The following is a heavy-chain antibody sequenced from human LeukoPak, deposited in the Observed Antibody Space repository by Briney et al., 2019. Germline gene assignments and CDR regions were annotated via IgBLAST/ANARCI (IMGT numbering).Heavy chain of an antibody. CDR1: GYIFITFG. Sequence: ASVKVSCKTSGYIFITFGISWVRQAPGQGLEWMGWISPYNGYTNYAQNLQGRVTMTTDTSTGTAYMELRSLRSDDTAVYYCARGGTGYAPFTRWFDPWGQGTLVTVSS. D-gene: IGHD5-12*01. J-gene: IGHJ5*02. V-gene: IGHV1-18*01. CDR2: ISPYNGYT. CDR3: ARGGTGYAPFTRWFDP.